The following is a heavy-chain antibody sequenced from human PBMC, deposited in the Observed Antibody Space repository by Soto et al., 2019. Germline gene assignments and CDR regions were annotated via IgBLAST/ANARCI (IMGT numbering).Heavy chain of an antibody. CDR3: ARENYYGSGTYFRLDV. D-gene: IGHD3-10*01. CDR2: LYDSGST. CDR1: GDSISTYY. J-gene: IGHJ6*02. V-gene: IGHV4-59*01. Sequence: QVQLQESGPGLVKPSETLSLTCTVSGDSISTYYWSWIRQPPGKGLEWIGYLYDSGSTHYNPSLKSRVTISVDTSKNQFSLKRNSVAAADPAVYYCARENYYGSGTYFRLDVWGQGTRVTVSS.